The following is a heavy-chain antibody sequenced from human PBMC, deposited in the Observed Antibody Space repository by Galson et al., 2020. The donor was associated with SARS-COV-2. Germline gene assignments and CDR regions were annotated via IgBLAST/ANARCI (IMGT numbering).Heavy chain of an antibody. CDR2: MNPNSGNT. Sequence: ASVKVSCQASGYSFTRYDINWVRQATGQGLEWMGWMNPNSGNTGYAQKFQDRVTMTRDQSISTAYMELSSLTLEDTAVYYCARGQKFWAPDYWGQGTLVTVSS. CDR3: ARGQKFWAPDY. D-gene: IGHD7-27*01. V-gene: IGHV1-8*02. J-gene: IGHJ4*02. CDR1: GYSFTRYD.